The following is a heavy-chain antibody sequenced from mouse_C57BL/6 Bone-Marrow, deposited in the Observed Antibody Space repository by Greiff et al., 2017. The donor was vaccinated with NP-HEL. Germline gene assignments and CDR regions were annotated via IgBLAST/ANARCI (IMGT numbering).Heavy chain of an antibody. Sequence: EVKVVESGEGLVKPGGSLKLSCAASGFTFSSYAMSWVRQTPEKRLEWVAYISSGGGYIYYADTVKGRFTISRDNARNTLYLQMSSLKSEDTAMYYCTRGCGNAMDYWGQGTSVTVSS. CDR3: TRGCGNAMDY. CDR1: GFTFSSYA. D-gene: IGHD1-1*02. CDR2: ISSGGGYI. J-gene: IGHJ4*01. V-gene: IGHV5-9-1*02.